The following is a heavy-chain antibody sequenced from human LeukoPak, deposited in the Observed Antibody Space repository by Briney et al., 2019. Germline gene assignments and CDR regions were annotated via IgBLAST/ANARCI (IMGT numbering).Heavy chain of an antibody. J-gene: IGHJ4*02. Sequence: SETLSLTCTVSGGSISSYYWSWIRQPPGKGLEWIGFIFYSGSTNYNPSLKSRVTISVDTSKNQFSLKLSSVTAADTAVYYCSRESGPFSPFGFWGQGTLVSVHS. CDR3: SRESGPFSPFGF. CDR2: IFYSGST. CDR1: GGSISSYY. D-gene: IGHD1-26*01. V-gene: IGHV4-59*12.